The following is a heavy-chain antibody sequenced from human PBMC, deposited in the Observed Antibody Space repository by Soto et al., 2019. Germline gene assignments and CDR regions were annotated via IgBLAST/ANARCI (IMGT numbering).Heavy chain of an antibody. J-gene: IGHJ4*02. V-gene: IGHV3-23*01. CDR2: FRESGGTT. CDR1: GFGFTFSTSA. D-gene: IGHD6-19*01. CDR3: ASEVVAVAGTGDDY. Sequence: GGSLRLSCAASGFGFTFSTSAMSWVRQAPGNGLEWVSTFRESGGTTHYANSVKGRFTISRDNSKNTLYLQMNSLRAEDTAVYYCASEVVAVAGTGDDYWGQGTLVTVS.